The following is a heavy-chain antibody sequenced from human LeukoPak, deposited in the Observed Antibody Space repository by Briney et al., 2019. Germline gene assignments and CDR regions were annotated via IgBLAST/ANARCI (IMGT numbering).Heavy chain of an antibody. CDR2: ISYDGSNK. J-gene: IGHJ4*02. CDR3: VSTCHSSSWFRLGTSRDY. CDR1: GFTFSSYG. V-gene: IGHV3-30*03. Sequence: PGRSLRLSCAASGFTFSSYGMHWVRQAPGKGLECVAVISYDGSNKYYADSVKGRFTISRDNSKNTLYLQMNSLRAEDTAVYYCVSTCHSSSWFRLGTSRDYWGQGTLVTVSS. D-gene: IGHD6-13*01.